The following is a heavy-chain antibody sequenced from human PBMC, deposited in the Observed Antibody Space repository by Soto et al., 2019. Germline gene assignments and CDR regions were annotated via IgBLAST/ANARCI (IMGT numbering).Heavy chain of an antibody. Sequence: QVQLVQSGAEVKKPGASVKVSCKASGYTFTSYGISWVRQAPGQGLEWMGWISAYNGNTNYAQKLQGRVTMTTDTSTSTAYLERGSLRSDDTAVYYCARAVGYCISTSCYGYNWFDPWGQGTLVTVSS. CDR1: GYTFTSYG. J-gene: IGHJ5*02. CDR2: ISAYNGNT. CDR3: ARAVGYCISTSCYGYNWFDP. V-gene: IGHV1-18*01. D-gene: IGHD2-2*01.